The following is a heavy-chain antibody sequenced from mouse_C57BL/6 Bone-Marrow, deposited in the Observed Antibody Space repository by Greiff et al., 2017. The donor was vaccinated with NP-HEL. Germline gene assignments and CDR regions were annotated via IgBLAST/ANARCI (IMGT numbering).Heavy chain of an antibody. CDR1: GFTFTDYY. CDR3: ARFPYYDCDGDYFDY. Sequence: DVQLVESGGGLVQPGGSLSLSCAASGFTFTDYYMSWVRQPPGKALEWLGFIRNKANGYTTEYSVSVKVRFTISRDNSQSILYLQMTALRAEDSATYYCARFPYYDCDGDYFDYWGQGTTLTVSS. CDR2: IRNKANGYTT. V-gene: IGHV7-3*01. J-gene: IGHJ2*01. D-gene: IGHD2-4*01.